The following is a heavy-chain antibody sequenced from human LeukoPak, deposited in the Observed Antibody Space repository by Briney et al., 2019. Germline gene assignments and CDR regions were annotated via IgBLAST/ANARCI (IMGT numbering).Heavy chain of an antibody. D-gene: IGHD3/OR15-3a*01. V-gene: IGHV1-2*02. CDR3: ARGWTETDYYYYMDV. J-gene: IGHJ6*03. Sequence: ASVKVSCKASGYTFTGYYMHWVRQAPGQGLEWMGWINPNSGGTNYAQKFQGRVTMTRDTSISTAYMELSRLRSDDTAVYYCARGWTETDYYYYMDVWGKGTTVTVSS. CDR1: GYTFTGYY. CDR2: INPNSGGT.